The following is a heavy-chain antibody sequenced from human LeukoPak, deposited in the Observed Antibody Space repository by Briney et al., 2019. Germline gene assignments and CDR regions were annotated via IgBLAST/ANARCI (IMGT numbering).Heavy chain of an antibody. CDR3: ARAVEGDGSGSP. J-gene: IGHJ5*02. CDR1: GDSISTYY. V-gene: IGHV4-59*01. D-gene: IGHD3-10*01. Sequence: SETLSLTCTVSGDSISTYYWSWIRLPPGKGLEWIGYIYYRVTSDYNPSLKSRVTMSVDMSTRQISLKLSSVTAADTAVYYCARAVEGDGSGSPWGQGTLVTVSS. CDR2: IYYRVTS.